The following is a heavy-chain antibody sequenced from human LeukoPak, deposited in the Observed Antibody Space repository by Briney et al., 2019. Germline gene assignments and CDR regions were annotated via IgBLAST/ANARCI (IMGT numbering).Heavy chain of an antibody. V-gene: IGHV4-59*08. CDR1: GGSISNHY. CDR3: ASHGGKSGYYFGFDP. CDR2: IYYSGST. J-gene: IGHJ5*02. Sequence: SETLSLTCTVSGGSISNHYWSWIRQSPGKGLEWIGYIYYSGSTNYNPSLKSRVTISVDTSKNQFSLKLSSVTAADTAVYYCASHGGKSGYYFGFDPWGQGTLVTVSS. D-gene: IGHD3-3*01.